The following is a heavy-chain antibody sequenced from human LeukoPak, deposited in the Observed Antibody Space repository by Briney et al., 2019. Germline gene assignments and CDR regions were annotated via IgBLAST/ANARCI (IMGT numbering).Heavy chain of an antibody. D-gene: IGHD5-24*01. V-gene: IGHV3-74*01. CDR2: ISGDGGST. J-gene: IGHJ4*02. Sequence: PGGFLRLSCAASGFTFSRYWMHWVRQAAGKGLVWVSRISGDGGSTSYVDSVKGRFTISRDNAKDTLYLQMNSLRAEDTAVYYCARDSGHRGDFWGQGTLVTVSS. CDR3: ARDSGHRGDF. CDR1: GFTFSRYW.